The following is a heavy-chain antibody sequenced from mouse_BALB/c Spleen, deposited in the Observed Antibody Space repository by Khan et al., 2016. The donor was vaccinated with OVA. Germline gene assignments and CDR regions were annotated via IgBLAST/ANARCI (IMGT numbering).Heavy chain of an antibody. D-gene: IGHD2-12*01. Sequence: EVQLQESGPGLVKPSQSLSLTCTVTGYSITSDYAWNWIRQFPGNKLEWMGYISSTGSTSSTPSLKSRIAITRDISKNRFFLQWKCGTTEDTATYYCARSLDYSYGYALDCWGRGTSGTVAS. CDR1: GYSITSDYA. V-gene: IGHV3-2*02. CDR2: ISSTGST. CDR3: ARSLDYSYGYALDC. J-gene: IGHJ4*01.